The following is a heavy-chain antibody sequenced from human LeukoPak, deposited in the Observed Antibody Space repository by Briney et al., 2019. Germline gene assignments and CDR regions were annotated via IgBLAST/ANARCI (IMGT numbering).Heavy chain of an antibody. V-gene: IGHV1-69*04. CDR3: ARDLSGWYLLDY. J-gene: IGHJ4*02. CDR1: GGTFSSYA. D-gene: IGHD6-19*01. CDR2: IIPILGIA. Sequence: SVKVSCKASGGTFSSYAISWVRQAPGQGLEWMGRIIPILGIANYAQKFQGRVTITADKSTSTAYMELSSLRSEDTAVHYCARDLSGWYLLDYWGQGTLVTVSS.